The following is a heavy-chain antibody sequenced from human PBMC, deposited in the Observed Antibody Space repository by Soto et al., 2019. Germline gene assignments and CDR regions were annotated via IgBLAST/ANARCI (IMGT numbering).Heavy chain of an antibody. CDR3: ARDLRYSYGIHY. J-gene: IGHJ4*02. CDR1: GYTFTGYY. CDR2: INPNSGGT. Sequence: VASVKVSCKASGYTFTGYYMHWVRQAPGQGLEWMGWINPNSGGTNYAQKFQGWVTMTRDTSISTAYMELSRLRSDDTAVYYCARDLRYSYGIHYWGQGTLVTVSS. V-gene: IGHV1-2*04. D-gene: IGHD5-18*01.